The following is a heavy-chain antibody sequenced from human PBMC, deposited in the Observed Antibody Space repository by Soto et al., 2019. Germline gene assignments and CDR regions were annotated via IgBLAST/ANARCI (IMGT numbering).Heavy chain of an antibody. Sequence: EVQLLESGGGLVQPGGSLRLSCAASGFTFSSYAMSWVRQAPGKGLEWVSAISGSGGSTYYADSVKGRFTISRDNSKNTLYLQMNSLRAEDTAVYYCAKGATGYSSRWYEGDAFDIWGQGTMVTVSS. V-gene: IGHV3-23*01. CDR3: AKGATGYSSRWYEGDAFDI. J-gene: IGHJ3*02. D-gene: IGHD6-19*01. CDR1: GFTFSSYA. CDR2: ISGSGGST.